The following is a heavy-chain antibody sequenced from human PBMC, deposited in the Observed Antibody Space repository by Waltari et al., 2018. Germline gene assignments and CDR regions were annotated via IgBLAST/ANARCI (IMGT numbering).Heavy chain of an antibody. V-gene: IGHV3-53*01. J-gene: IGHJ4*02. Sequence: EVQLVESGGNLIQPGGSLRLSCAASGFTVRTNFISWVRQAPGKGLGWGSIIYSGGNTYYAGSVKGRFTISRDNYKNMVYIEMNSLRAEDTAVYYCAKQSPSYTRGWYPLESWGPGTLVTVSP. CDR3: AKQSPSYTRGWYPLES. CDR1: GFTVRTNF. D-gene: IGHD6-19*01. CDR2: IYSGGNT.